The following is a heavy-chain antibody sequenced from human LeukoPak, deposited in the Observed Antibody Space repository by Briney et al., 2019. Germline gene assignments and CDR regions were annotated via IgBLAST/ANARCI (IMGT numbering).Heavy chain of an antibody. Sequence: GASVKVSCKASGGTFGSYAISWVRQAPGQGLEWMGGIIPIFGTANYAQKFQGRVTITTDESTSTAYMELSSLRSEDTAVYYCARAVVVVPAAIYYFDYWGQGTLVTVSS. D-gene: IGHD2-2*01. V-gene: IGHV1-69*05. CDR2: IIPIFGTA. CDR1: GGTFGSYA. J-gene: IGHJ4*02. CDR3: ARAVVVVPAAIYYFDY.